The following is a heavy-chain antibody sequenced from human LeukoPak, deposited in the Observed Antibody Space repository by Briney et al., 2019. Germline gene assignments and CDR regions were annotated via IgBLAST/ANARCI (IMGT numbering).Heavy chain of an antibody. V-gene: IGHV3-66*01. J-gene: IGHJ5*01. Sequence: PGGSLRLSCAASGFTFSSYAMSWVRQAPGKGLEWVSVLYSGGATHYADSVQGRVTISRDNSKNTLYLQMNSLRVEDTAVYYCASDYWRGYYNYDSWGHGTLVIVSS. CDR2: LYSGGAT. CDR3: ASDYWRGYYNYDS. D-gene: IGHD3-3*01. CDR1: GFTFSSYA.